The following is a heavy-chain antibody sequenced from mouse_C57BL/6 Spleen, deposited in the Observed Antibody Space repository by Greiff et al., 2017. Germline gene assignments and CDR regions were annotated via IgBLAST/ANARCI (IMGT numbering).Heavy chain of an antibody. Sequence: VQLQQPGAELVRPGSSVKLSCKASGYTFTSYWMHWVKQRPIQGLEWIGNIDPSDSETHYNQKFKDKATLTVDKSSSTAYMQLRSLTSEDSAVYYCARERVRYYAMDYWGQGTSVTVSS. CDR3: ARERVRYYAMDY. J-gene: IGHJ4*01. CDR1: GYTFTSYW. V-gene: IGHV1-52*01. CDR2: IDPSDSET. D-gene: IGHD2-2*01.